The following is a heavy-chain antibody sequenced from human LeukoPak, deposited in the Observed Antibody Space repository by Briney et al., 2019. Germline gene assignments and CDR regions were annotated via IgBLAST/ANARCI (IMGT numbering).Heavy chain of an antibody. CDR2: ISNTGSDT. Sequence: GGSLRLSCAASGFTFSIYAMSWVRQAPGKGLEWVSTISNTGSDTYYEDSVKGRFTISRDNSENTLYLQMNNLRAEDTAVYYCAKGGVARYYDYGMDVWGQGTTVTVSS. CDR3: AKGGVARYYDYGMDV. V-gene: IGHV3-23*01. J-gene: IGHJ6*02. CDR1: GFTFSIYA. D-gene: IGHD2-15*01.